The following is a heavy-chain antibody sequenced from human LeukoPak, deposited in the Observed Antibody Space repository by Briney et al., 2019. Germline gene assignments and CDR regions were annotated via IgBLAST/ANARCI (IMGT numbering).Heavy chain of an antibody. V-gene: IGHV4-34*01. D-gene: IGHD2-2*01. Sequence: SETLSLTCAVYGGSFSGYYWSWIRQPPGKGLEWIGEINHSGSTNYNPSLKSRVTISVDTSKNQFSLKLSSVTAADTAVYYCAGSFRHQLLSYFDYWGQGTLVTVSS. J-gene: IGHJ4*02. CDR1: GGSFSGYY. CDR2: INHSGST. CDR3: AGSFRHQLLSYFDY.